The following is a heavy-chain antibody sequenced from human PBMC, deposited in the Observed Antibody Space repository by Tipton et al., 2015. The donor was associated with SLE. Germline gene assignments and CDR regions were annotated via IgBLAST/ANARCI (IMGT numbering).Heavy chain of an antibody. CDR2: ISAQGSST. D-gene: IGHD2-2*01. CDR1: GFPFTNVW. CDR3: FRPFSSTSSYEAFDI. V-gene: IGHV3-74*03. J-gene: IGHJ3*02. Sequence: SLRLSCAASGFPFTNVWMHWVRQAPGKGLVWVSEISAQGSSTTYADSVEGRFSIYRDNAKSTLFLEMNSLRVEDTALYYCFRPFSSTSSYEAFDIWGQGTMVTVSS.